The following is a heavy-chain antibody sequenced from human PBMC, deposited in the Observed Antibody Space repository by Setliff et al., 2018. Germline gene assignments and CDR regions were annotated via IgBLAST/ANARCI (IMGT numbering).Heavy chain of an antibody. Sequence: GASVKVSCKASGYSFTSYPMTWVRQAPGQGLEWMGWINTNTGNPTYAQGFTGRFVFSLYTSVSTAYLQISSLKAEDTAVYYCARDSSGWSGFSRLVGVYYYYMDVWGKGTTVTVSS. CDR3: ARDSSGWSGFSRLVGVYYYYMDV. V-gene: IGHV7-4-1*02. J-gene: IGHJ6*03. CDR1: GYSFTSYP. D-gene: IGHD6-19*01. CDR2: INTNTGNP.